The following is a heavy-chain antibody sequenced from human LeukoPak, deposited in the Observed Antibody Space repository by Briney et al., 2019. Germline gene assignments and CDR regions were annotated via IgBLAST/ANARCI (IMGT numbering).Heavy chain of an antibody. CDR2: INGYGSST. D-gene: IGHD5-18*01. J-gene: IGHJ4*02. V-gene: IGHV3-74*01. CDR3: ARDAPGNTALDY. CDR1: GFTFVSYW. Sequence: GGSLRLSCAASGFTFVSYWMHWVRQAPGKGLVWVSRINGYGSSTDFADSVKGRFTISRDDAKNTLYLQMNSLRAEDTAVYYCARDAPGNTALDYWGQGTLVTVSS.